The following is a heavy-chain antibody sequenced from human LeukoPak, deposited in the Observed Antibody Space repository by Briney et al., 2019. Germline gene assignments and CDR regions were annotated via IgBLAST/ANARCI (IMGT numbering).Heavy chain of an antibody. CDR3: ARDADILTGYLSWFDP. V-gene: IGHV1-2*02. D-gene: IGHD3-9*01. CDR2: INPNSGGT. Sequence: ASVKVSCKASGYTFTGYYMHWVRQAPGQGREWMGWINPNSGGTNYAQKFQGRVTMTRDTSISTAYMELSRLRSADTAVYYCARDADILTGYLSWFDPWGQGTLVTVSS. J-gene: IGHJ5*02. CDR1: GYTFTGYY.